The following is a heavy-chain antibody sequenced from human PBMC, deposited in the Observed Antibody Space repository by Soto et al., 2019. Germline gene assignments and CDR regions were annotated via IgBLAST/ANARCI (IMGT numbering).Heavy chain of an antibody. Sequence: GGSLRLSCAASGFTFSSYWMSWVRQAPGKGLEWVANIKQDGSEKYYVDSVKGRFTISRDNAKNSLYLQMNSLRAEDTAVYYCARDDYGGSYYYYGMDVWGQGTTVTVSS. CDR3: ARDDYGGSYYYYGMDV. CDR1: GFTFSSYW. CDR2: IKQDGSEK. V-gene: IGHV3-7*03. J-gene: IGHJ6*02. D-gene: IGHD4-17*01.